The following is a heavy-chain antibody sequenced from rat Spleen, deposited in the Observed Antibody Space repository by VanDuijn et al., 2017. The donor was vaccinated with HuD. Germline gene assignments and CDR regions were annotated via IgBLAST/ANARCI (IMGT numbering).Heavy chain of an antibody. Sequence: EVQLVESDGGLVQPGRSLKLSCAASGFTFSDYYMAWVRQAPTKGLEWVATISYDGSSTYYRDSLKGRFTISRDNAKSTLYLQMDSLRSEDTATYYCARRDYGGYWYFDFWGPGTMVTVSS. CDR3: ARRDYGGYWYFDF. CDR2: ISYDGSST. CDR1: GFTFSDYY. D-gene: IGHD1-11*01. J-gene: IGHJ1*01. V-gene: IGHV5-29*01.